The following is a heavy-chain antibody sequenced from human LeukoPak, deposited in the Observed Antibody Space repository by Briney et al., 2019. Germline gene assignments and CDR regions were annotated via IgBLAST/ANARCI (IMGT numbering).Heavy chain of an antibody. CDR2: IKSKTDGGTT. J-gene: IGHJ4*02. D-gene: IGHD4-23*01. Sequence: PGGSLRLSCAASGFTFSNTWMNWVRQAPGRGLEWVGRIKSKTDGGTTDYAAPVKGRFTVSRDDSKNTLFLHMNSLKTEDTAIYYCTPQTENYRGNHYYWGQGTLVTVSS. CDR1: GFTFSNTW. V-gene: IGHV3-15*01. CDR3: TPQTENYRGNHYY.